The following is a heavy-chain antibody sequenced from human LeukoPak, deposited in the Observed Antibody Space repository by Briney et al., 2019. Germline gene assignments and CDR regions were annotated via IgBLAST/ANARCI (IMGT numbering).Heavy chain of an antibody. CDR2: ISGSGDRT. CDR1: GFTFSSYA. J-gene: IGHJ3*02. CDR3: AREEAPNTYYYDSSGYNPYAFDI. Sequence: PGGSLRLSCAASGFTFSSYAMSWVRQAPGKGLEWVSAISGSGDRTYYADSVKGRFTISRDNSKNTLYLQMNSLRAEDTAVYYCAREEAPNTYYYDSSGYNPYAFDIWGQGTMVTVSS. V-gene: IGHV3-23*01. D-gene: IGHD3-22*01.